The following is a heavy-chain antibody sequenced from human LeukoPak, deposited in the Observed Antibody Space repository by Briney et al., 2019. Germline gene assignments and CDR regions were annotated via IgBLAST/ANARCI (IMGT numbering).Heavy chain of an antibody. V-gene: IGHV3-7*03. J-gene: IGHJ4*02. CDR3: ARVLVGALDY. CDR2: IKEDGSEK. D-gene: IGHD1-26*01. CDR1: GFPFRSYW. Sequence: PGGSLRLSCAASGFPFRSYWMSWFRQAPGKGLEWVANIKEDGSEKSYVDSVKGRFTISRDNAKNLLYLQMNSLRAEETAVYYCARVLVGALDYWGQGTLVTVSS.